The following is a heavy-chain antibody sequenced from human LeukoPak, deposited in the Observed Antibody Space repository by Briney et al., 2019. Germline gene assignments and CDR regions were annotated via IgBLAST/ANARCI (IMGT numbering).Heavy chain of an antibody. CDR1: GFTFSNAW. CDR3: TTERWDLLRRFDC. D-gene: IGHD1-26*01. V-gene: IGHV3-15*07. Sequence: GGSLRLSCAASGFTFSNAWMNRVRQAPGKGLEWVGRIKSKIDGGTRDYAAPVKGRFTISRDDSKNTLYVQMNSLKTEDTAVYYCTTERWDLLRRFDCWGQGTLVTVSS. J-gene: IGHJ4*02. CDR2: IKSKIDGGTR.